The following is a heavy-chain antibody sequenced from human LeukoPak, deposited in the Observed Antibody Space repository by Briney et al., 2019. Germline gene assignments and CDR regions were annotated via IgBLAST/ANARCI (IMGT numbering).Heavy chain of an antibody. Sequence: GGSLRLSCAASGFTFSSYAVSWVRQAPGKGLEWVSAISGSGGSTYYADSVKGRFTISRDNSKNTLYLQMNSLRAEDTAVYYCAKGMAAAGTVFADSWGQGTLVTVSS. D-gene: IGHD6-25*01. CDR2: ISGSGGST. V-gene: IGHV3-23*01. CDR3: AKGMAAAGTVFADS. J-gene: IGHJ5*01. CDR1: GFTFSSYA.